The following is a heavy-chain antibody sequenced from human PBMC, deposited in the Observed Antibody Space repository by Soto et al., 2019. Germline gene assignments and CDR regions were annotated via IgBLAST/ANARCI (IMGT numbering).Heavy chain of an antibody. D-gene: IGHD3-22*01. V-gene: IGHV1-3*01. J-gene: IGHJ4*02. CDR2: IIAGNGNT. Sequence: ASVKVSCKASGYTFTSNTLHWVRQAPGQRLEWMGWIIAGNGNTKYSQKFQGRVTITRDTSASTVYLELSSLRSEDTAVYYCARESYDSSGYYSDYWGQGTLVTVSS. CDR3: ARESYDSSGYYSDY. CDR1: GYTFTSNT.